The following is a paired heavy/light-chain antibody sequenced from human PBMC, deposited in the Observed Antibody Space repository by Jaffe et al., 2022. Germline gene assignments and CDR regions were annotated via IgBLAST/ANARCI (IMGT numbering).Light chain of an antibody. Sequence: DIVMTQSPLSLPVTPGEPASISCRSSQSLVNSNGHSLLDWYLQKPGQSPQLLIYLGSTRASGVPDRFSGSGSGTDFTLRITRVEAEDVGVYYCMQALQPPRTFGQGTKVEIK. CDR2: LGS. CDR3: MQALQPPRT. V-gene: IGKV2-28*01. J-gene: IGKJ1*01. CDR1: QSLVNSNGHSL.
Heavy chain of an antibody. CDR1: GFTFSDHS. V-gene: IGHV3-72*01. J-gene: IGHJ4*02. Sequence: EVQLVESGGGLVQPGGSLRLSCAASGFTFSDHSMEWVRQGPGKGLEWVARIQRKVNGYTTAYAASAKGRFTISRDDSQNSLYLQVNRLQSEDTAVYYCVRDGMGGGDLDHWGPGTLVTVSS. D-gene: IGHD3-16*01. CDR3: VRDGMGGGDLDH. CDR2: IQRKVNGYTT.